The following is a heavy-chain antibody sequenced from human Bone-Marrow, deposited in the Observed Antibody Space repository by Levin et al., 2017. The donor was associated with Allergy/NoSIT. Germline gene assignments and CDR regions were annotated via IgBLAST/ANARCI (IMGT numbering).Heavy chain of an antibody. CDR1: GFTFSSYW. J-gene: IGHJ6*02. Sequence: ETLSLTCAASGFTFSSYWMHWVRQAPGKGLVWVSRINSDGSSTSYADSVKGRFTISRDNAKNTLYLQMNSLRAEDTAVYYCARVHLSEHPSSGSGSQLPKLGTIFGYGMDVWGQGTTVTVSS. CDR3: ARVHLSEHPSSGSGSQLPKLGTIFGYGMDV. CDR2: INSDGSST. D-gene: IGHD3-3*01. V-gene: IGHV3-74*01.